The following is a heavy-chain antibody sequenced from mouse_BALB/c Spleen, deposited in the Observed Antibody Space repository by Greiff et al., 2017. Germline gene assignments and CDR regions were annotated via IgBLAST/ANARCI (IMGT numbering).Heavy chain of an antibody. D-gene: IGHD1-2*01. CDR2: ISDGGSYT. CDR1: GFTFSDYY. Sequence: EVHLVESGGGLVKPGGSLKLSCAASGFTFSDYYMYWVRQTPEKRLEWVATISDGGSYTYYPDSVKGRFTISRDNAKNNLYLQMSSLKSEDTAMYYCARKKGTATAMDYWGQGTSVTVSS. CDR3: ARKKGTATAMDY. V-gene: IGHV5-4*02. J-gene: IGHJ4*01.